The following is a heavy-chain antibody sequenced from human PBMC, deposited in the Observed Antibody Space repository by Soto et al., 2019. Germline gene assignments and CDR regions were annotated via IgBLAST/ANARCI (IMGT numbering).Heavy chain of an antibody. CDR3: AKNGQPPYYYYGMDV. J-gene: IGHJ6*02. Sequence: QGQLVQSGAEVKKPGASVKVSCKASGYTFTRYGISWVRQAPGQGLEGMGWISGYNGDTNYAQKLQGSGTMTVDTSTTTAFRELTSLTSGDRAVYYCAKNGQPPYYYYGMDVWGQGTTVTVSS. V-gene: IGHV1-18*01. CDR1: GYTFTRYG. CDR2: ISGYNGDT. D-gene: IGHD2-8*01.